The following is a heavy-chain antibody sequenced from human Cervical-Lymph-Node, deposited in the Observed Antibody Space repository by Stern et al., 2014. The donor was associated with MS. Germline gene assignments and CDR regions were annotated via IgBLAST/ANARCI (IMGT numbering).Heavy chain of an antibody. CDR1: GFTFSSSA. CDR3: ASLSYYYDSSGYSDAFDI. Sequence: VQLVQSGGGVVQPGRSLRLSCAASGFTFSSSAMHWVRHAPGTGLEWEAVISYVGSNKYYADCVKGRFTISRDNSKNTLYLQMNSLRAEDTAVYYCASLSYYYDSSGYSDAFDIWGQGTMVTVSS. D-gene: IGHD3-22*01. CDR2: ISYVGSNK. J-gene: IGHJ3*02. V-gene: IGHV3-30-3*01.